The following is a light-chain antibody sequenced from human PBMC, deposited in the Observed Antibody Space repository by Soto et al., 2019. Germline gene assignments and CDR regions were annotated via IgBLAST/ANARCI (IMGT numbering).Light chain of an antibody. CDR2: DAS. V-gene: IGKV3-11*01. CDR1: QSVSSF. CDR3: QQRRSWPLT. J-gene: IGKJ4*01. Sequence: EIVLTQSPATLSLSPGERANLFCRASQSVSSFLAWYQQKPGQAPRLLIHDASSRATGIPARFSGSGSGTDFTLTISSLEPEDFVVYYCQQRRSWPLTFGEGTKVEIK.